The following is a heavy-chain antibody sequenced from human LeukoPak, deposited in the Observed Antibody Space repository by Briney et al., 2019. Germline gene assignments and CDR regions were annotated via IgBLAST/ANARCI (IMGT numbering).Heavy chain of an antibody. J-gene: IGHJ4*02. CDR1: GFTFSSYG. CDR3: ARAALKGSYYLDY. Sequence: GRSLRLSCAASGFTFSSYGMHWVRQAPGKGLEWVSSISSSSSYIYYADSVKGRFTISRDNAKNSLYLQMNSLRAEDTAVYYCARAALKGSYYLDYWGQGTLVTVSS. V-gene: IGHV3-21*01. CDR2: ISSSSSYI. D-gene: IGHD3-10*01.